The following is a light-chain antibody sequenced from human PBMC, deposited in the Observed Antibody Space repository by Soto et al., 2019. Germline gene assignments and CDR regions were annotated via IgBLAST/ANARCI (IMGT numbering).Light chain of an antibody. V-gene: IGLV2-14*03. CDR3: SSYTRSSTVI. CDR2: DVS. CDR1: SSDVGGYNY. J-gene: IGLJ2*01. Sequence: QSVLTQPASVSGSPGQSITISCTGTSSDVGGYNYVSWYQQHPGKAPKLMIYDVSNRPSGVSNRFSGSKSVNTASLSISGLQAEDEADYYCSSYTRSSTVIFGGGTTLTVL.